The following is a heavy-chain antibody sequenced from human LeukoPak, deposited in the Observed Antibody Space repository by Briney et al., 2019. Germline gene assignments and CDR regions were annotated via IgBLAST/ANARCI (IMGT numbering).Heavy chain of an antibody. D-gene: IGHD1/OR15-1a*01. V-gene: IGHV3-23*01. CDR2: VSDGGDTT. Sequence: PGGSLRLSCAASGFTFSNCAMSWVRQAPGKGLEWVSAVSDGGDTTYYADSVKGRFTISRDNSKNTVDLEMNSLRAEDTALYYCVKEVRGTSYGDYWGQGTLVTVSS. CDR3: VKEVRGTSYGDY. J-gene: IGHJ4*02. CDR1: GFTFSNCA.